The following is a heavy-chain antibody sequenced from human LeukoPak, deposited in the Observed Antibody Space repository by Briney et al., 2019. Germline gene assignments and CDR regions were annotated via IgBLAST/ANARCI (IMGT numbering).Heavy chain of an antibody. V-gene: IGHV4-4*02. D-gene: IGHD3-10*01. CDR3: ARDLGNFGSGTSYYDY. Sequence: SGTLSLTCAVSGGSISSTHWWSWVRQPPGKGLEWIGKIYHSGSTYYNPSLKSRVTISVDKSKNQFSLKLTSVTAADTAVYYCARDLGNFGSGTSYYDYWGQGTLVTVPS. CDR2: IYHSGST. J-gene: IGHJ4*02. CDR1: GGSISSTHW.